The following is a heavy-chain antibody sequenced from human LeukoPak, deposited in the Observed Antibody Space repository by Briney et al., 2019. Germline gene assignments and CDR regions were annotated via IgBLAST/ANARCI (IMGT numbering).Heavy chain of an antibody. V-gene: IGHV4-31*03. CDR2: IYYSGST. CDR1: GGSISSGGYY. D-gene: IGHD1-26*01. J-gene: IGHJ5*02. CDR3: ARDGGFYYTASPNSWFDP. Sequence: SQTLSLTCTVSGGSISSGGYYWSWIRQHPGKGLEWIGYIYYSGSTYYNPSLKSRVTMSADTPNNQFSLRLSSVTAADTAVYYCARDGGFYYTASPNSWFDPWGQGTLVTVSS.